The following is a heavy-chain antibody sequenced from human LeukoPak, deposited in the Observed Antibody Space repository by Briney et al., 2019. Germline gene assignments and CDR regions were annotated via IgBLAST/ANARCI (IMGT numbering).Heavy chain of an antibody. CDR1: GFTFSSFG. V-gene: IGHV3-30*02. J-gene: IGHJ6*03. D-gene: IGHD2-2*01. Sequence: GGSLRLSCAASGFTFSSFGMNWVRQAPGKGLEWVAFIRYDGSNKYYADSVKGRFTISRDNSKNTLYLQMNSLRAEDTAVYYCACSSTSRDVYMDVWGRGTTVTISS. CDR2: IRYDGSNK. CDR3: ACSSTSRDVYMDV.